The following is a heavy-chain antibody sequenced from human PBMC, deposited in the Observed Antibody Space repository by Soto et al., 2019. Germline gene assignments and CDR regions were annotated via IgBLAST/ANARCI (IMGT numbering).Heavy chain of an antibody. Sequence: GGSLRLSCAASGFTFSGYVMSWVRQAPGKGLEWVADINQAGSEKYYVDSVNGRFIISRDDAKNSLFLQVNSLRVEDTAVYYCAREKQANGYFDYWGQGTLVTSPQ. CDR3: AREKQANGYFDY. J-gene: IGHJ4*02. D-gene: IGHD6-13*01. V-gene: IGHV3-7*01. CDR1: GFTFSGYV. CDR2: INQAGSEK.